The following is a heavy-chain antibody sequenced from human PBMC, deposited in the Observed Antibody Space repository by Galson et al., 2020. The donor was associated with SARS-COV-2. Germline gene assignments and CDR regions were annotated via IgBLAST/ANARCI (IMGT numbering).Heavy chain of an antibody. CDR1: GVSISSSY. CDR3: ARGFDP. Sequence: SETLSLTCTVSGVSISSSYWSWIRQPPGKGLEWIGYIYYSASTNYNPSLKSRVTISVDTSKNQCTLKLSSVTAADSAVYYCARGFDPWGQGTLFTVSS. CDR2: IYYSAST. V-gene: IGHV4-59*01. J-gene: IGHJ5*02.